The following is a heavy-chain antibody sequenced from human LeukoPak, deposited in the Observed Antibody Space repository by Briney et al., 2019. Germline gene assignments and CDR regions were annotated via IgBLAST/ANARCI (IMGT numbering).Heavy chain of an antibody. Sequence: GGSLRLSCAASGFTFSSYSMNWVRQAPGKGLEWVSAISSSSSYIYYADSVKGRFTISRDNAKNSLYLQMNSLRAEDTAVYYCARDSDSSSGFDYWGQGTLITVSS. CDR1: GFTFSSYS. CDR3: ARDSDSSSGFDY. V-gene: IGHV3-21*01. J-gene: IGHJ4*02. CDR2: ISSSSSYI. D-gene: IGHD6-6*01.